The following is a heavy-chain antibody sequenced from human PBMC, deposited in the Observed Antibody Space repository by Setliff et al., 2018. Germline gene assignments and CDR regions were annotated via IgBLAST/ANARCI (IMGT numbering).Heavy chain of an antibody. J-gene: IGHJ5*02. V-gene: IGHV3-7*01. CDR3: AREGDTVNWFDP. D-gene: IGHD4-4*01. Sequence: GSLRLSCAASGFTFSSYWMSWVRQAPGKGLEWVANIKQDGSEKYYVDSVKGRFTISRDNAKNSLYLQMNSLRAEDTAVYYCAREGDTVNWFDPWGQGTLVTAAS. CDR1: GFTFSSYW. CDR2: IKQDGSEK.